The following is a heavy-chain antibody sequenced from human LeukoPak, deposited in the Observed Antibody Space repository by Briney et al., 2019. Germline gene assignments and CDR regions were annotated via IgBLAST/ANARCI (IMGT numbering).Heavy chain of an antibody. V-gene: IGHV1-18*01. Sequence: GASVKVSCKASGYTFTSYGISWVRQAPGQGLEWMGWISAYNGNTNYAQKLQGRVTMTTDTSTSTAYMELRSLRSDDTAVYYCARTYYYDSSGYLLFDYWGQGTLVTVSS. CDR1: GYTFTSYG. J-gene: IGHJ4*02. CDR2: ISAYNGNT. CDR3: ARTYYYDSSGYLLFDY. D-gene: IGHD3-22*01.